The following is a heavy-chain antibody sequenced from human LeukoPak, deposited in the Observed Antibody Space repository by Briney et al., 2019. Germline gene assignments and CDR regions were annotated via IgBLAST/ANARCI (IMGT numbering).Heavy chain of an antibody. CDR2: ISYDGSNK. CDR1: GFTFSSYA. J-gene: IGHJ4*02. CDR3: ARDLQRGSIDY. V-gene: IGHV3-30-3*01. Sequence: RGSLRLSCAASGFTFSSYAMHWVRQAPGKGLEWVAVISYDGSNKYYADSVKGRFTISRDNSKNTLYLQMNSLRAEDTAVYYCARDLQRGSIDYWGQGTLVTVST. D-gene: IGHD3-16*01.